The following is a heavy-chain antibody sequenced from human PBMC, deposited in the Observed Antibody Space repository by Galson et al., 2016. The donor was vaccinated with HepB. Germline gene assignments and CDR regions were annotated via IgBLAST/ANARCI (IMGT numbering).Heavy chain of an antibody. CDR1: GYTFISNA. D-gene: IGHD1/OR15-1a*01. CDR3: ARGSTRTGTTNLDY. CDR2: VNPLNGNT. Sequence: SVKVSCKASGYTFISNAIHWVRLAPGQSLEWLGWVNPLNGNTKYSQKFQDRVTFTRDISAGMVYMELSSLTSEDTTVYFCARGSTRTGTTNLDYWGQGTLVTVSS. J-gene: IGHJ4*02. V-gene: IGHV1-3*01.